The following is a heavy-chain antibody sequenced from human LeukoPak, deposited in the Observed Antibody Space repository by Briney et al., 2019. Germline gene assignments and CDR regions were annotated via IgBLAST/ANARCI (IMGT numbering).Heavy chain of an antibody. CDR1: GFSISTYA. D-gene: IGHD3-10*01. CDR2: ISGTDSST. V-gene: IGHV3-23*01. CDR3: AKAMGGSGTYYAASFDY. Sequence: GGSLRLSCAPSGFSISTYAMSWVRQAPGKGLEWVSAISGTDSSTYYAGSVEDRITVSRDISKNTLYLQMNSLRVEDTAVYYCAKAMGGSGTYYAASFDYWGQGTLVTVSS. J-gene: IGHJ4*02.